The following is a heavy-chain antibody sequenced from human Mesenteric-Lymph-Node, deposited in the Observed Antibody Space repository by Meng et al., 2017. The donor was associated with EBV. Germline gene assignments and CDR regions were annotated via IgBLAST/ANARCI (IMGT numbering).Heavy chain of an antibody. D-gene: IGHD2-15*01. CDR3: ARDGPKYTLYCTGGSCYSDY. J-gene: IGHJ4*02. CDR2: MSGSDKNI. V-gene: IGHV3-11*01. CDR1: GFTFREYY. Sequence: QVQLVESGGGLVKPGGSLRLSYAAFGFTFREYYMSWIRQAPGKGLEWISYMSGSDKNIYYADSVKGRFTISRDNAKNSVYLQMNSLRAEDTAVYYCARDGPKYTLYCTGGSCYSDYWGQGTLVTVSS.